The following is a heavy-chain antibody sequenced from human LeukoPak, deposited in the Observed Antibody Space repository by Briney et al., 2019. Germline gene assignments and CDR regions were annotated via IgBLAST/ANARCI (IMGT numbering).Heavy chain of an antibody. V-gene: IGHV3-23*01. Sequence: QPGGSLRLSCAASGFTFRSYTMSWVRQAPGKGLEWVSVISGSGGNTYYADPVKGRFTISRDNSKNTLYMQMNSLRAEDTAVYYCARAPIAAAGTRLSPHFDYWGQGTLVTVSS. CDR1: GFTFRSYT. D-gene: IGHD6-13*01. J-gene: IGHJ4*02. CDR2: ISGSGGNT. CDR3: ARAPIAAAGTRLSPHFDY.